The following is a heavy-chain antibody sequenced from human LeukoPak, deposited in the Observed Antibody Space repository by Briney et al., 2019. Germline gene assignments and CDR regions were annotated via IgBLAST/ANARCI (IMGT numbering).Heavy chain of an antibody. Sequence: PGGSLRLSCAASGFTFSNAWMSWVRQAPGKGLEWVGRIKSKTDGGTTDYAAPVKGRFTISRDDSKNTLYLQMNSLKTEDTAVYYCTTFETYYYVEYYFDYWGQGTLVTVSS. CDR3: TTFETYYYVEYYFDY. V-gene: IGHV3-15*01. J-gene: IGHJ4*02. CDR2: IKSKTDGGTT. D-gene: IGHD3-10*02. CDR1: GFTFSNAW.